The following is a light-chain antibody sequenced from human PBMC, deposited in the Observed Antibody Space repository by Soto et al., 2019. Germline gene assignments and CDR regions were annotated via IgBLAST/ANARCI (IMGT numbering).Light chain of an antibody. J-gene: IGKJ4*01. V-gene: IGKV1-8*01. Sequence: AIRMTQSPSSLSASTGDRVTITCRASQGISRYLAWYQQKPGKAPKLLIYAASTLQSGVPSRFSGSGSGTDFTLTISCLQSEDFATYYCQQYYSDPLTFGGGTKVEIK. CDR1: QGISRY. CDR3: QQYYSDPLT. CDR2: AAS.